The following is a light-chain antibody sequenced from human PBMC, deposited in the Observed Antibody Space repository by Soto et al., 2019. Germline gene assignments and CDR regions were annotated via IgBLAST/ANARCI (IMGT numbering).Light chain of an antibody. Sequence: QYVLTQPRSVSGSPGQSVTISCTGTSSDVGGYNYVSWYQQHPGKAPKLMIYDVSKRPSGVPDRFSGSKSGNTASLTISGLQSEDEADYYCCSYAGSYTFPYYVFGTGTKRTVL. J-gene: IGLJ1*01. CDR1: SSDVGGYNY. CDR2: DVS. CDR3: CSYAGSYTFPYYV. V-gene: IGLV2-11*01.